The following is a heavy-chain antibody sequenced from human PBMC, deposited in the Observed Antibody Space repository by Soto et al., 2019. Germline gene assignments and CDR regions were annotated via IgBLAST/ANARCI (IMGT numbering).Heavy chain of an antibody. D-gene: IGHD3-22*01. CDR2: ISTYNGNT. J-gene: IGHJ4*02. V-gene: IGHV1-18*01. CDR3: ARGPTDYYDNSANYFLDY. Sequence: QVPLVQSGAEVKKPGASVKVSCKASGYTFNTYGVSWVRQAPGQGLDWLGWISTYNGNTRYAERLQGRVTMTTDTTTNTAYMELRNLRSDDTAVYYCARGPTDYYDNSANYFLDYWGQGTLVTVSS. CDR1: GYTFNTYG.